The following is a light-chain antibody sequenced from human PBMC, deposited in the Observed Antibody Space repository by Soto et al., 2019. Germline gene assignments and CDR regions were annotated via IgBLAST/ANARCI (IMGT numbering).Light chain of an antibody. CDR1: SSNIGAGYD. CDR3: QSYDSTLTTVL. Sequence: QSVLTQPPSVSGAPRQRVTISCTGSSSNIGAGYDVHWYLQLPGTAPKLLIYGSYNRPSGVPDRFSGSKSGTSASLAITGLQADDEADYYCQSYDSTLTTVLFGGGTKVTVL. CDR2: GSY. J-gene: IGLJ2*01. V-gene: IGLV1-40*01.